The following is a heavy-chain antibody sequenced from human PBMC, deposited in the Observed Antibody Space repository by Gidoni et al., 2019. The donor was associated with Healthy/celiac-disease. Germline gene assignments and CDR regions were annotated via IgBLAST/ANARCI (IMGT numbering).Heavy chain of an antibody. CDR1: GFTFSSYA. CDR3: ARVWDSSSWYGSYYYYGMDV. V-gene: IGHV3-30-3*01. Sequence: QVQLVESGGGVVQPGRSLRLSCAASGFTFSSYAMHWVRQAPGKGLEWVAVISYDGSNKYYADSVKGRFTISRDNSKNTLYLQMNSLRAEDTAVYYCARVWDSSSWYGSYYYYGMDVWGQGTTVTVSS. CDR2: ISYDGSNK. J-gene: IGHJ6*02. D-gene: IGHD6-13*01.